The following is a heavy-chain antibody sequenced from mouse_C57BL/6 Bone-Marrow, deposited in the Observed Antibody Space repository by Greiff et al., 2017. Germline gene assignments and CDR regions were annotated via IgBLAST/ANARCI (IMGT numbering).Heavy chain of an antibody. V-gene: IGHV1-64*01. D-gene: IGHD1-1*01. CDR2: IHPNSGST. CDR1: GYTFTSYW. CDR3: AREGYYYGSSYLYYYAMDY. J-gene: IGHJ4*01. Sequence: VQLQQPGAELVKPGASVKLSCKASGYTFTSYWMHWVKQRPGQGLEWIGMIHPNSGSTNYNEKFKSKATLTVDKSSSTAYMQLRSLTSEDSAVXYCAREGYYYGSSYLYYYAMDYWGQGTSVTVSS.